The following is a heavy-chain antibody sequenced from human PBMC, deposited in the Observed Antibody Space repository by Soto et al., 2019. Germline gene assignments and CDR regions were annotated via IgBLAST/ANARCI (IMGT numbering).Heavy chain of an antibody. CDR1: GASISHGGFS. CDR2: ISHLENT. CDR3: ASDGGYDSFDY. D-gene: IGHD5-12*01. J-gene: IGHJ4*02. V-gene: IGHV4-30-2*06. Sequence: TLSLTCTVSGASISHGGFSWSWIRQSPGRGLEWIGYISHLENTYFHPSFKSRLTMSIDRTRNQFSLKLSSVTAAEMAVYYFASDGGYDSFDYFGQRVLVTVSS.